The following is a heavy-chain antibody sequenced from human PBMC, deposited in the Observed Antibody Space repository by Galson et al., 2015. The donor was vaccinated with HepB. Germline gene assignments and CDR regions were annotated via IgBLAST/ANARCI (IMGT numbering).Heavy chain of an antibody. D-gene: IGHD3-3*01. CDR1: GYTLTDYG. V-gene: IGHV1-18*04. CDR2: ITAYNGYT. CDR3: ATFSTTFGVIIPHFDY. J-gene: IGHJ4*02. Sequence: SVKVSCKASGYTLTDYGVTWVRQAPGQGLDWMGWITAYNGYTKYEQKFQGRVIMTTDTSTSTAYMELRGLRSDDTAVYYCATFSTTFGVIIPHFDYWDQGTLVTVSS.